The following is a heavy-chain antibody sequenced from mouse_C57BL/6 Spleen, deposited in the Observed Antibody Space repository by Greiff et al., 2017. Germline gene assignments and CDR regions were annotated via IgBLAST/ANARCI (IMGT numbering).Heavy chain of an antibody. J-gene: IGHJ4*01. CDR3: ARNYGSNPYYYAMDY. CDR1: GYTFTSYW. D-gene: IGHD1-1*01. V-gene: IGHV1-50*01. Sequence: VQLQQPGAELLKPGASVKLSCKASGYTFTSYWMQWVKQRPGQGLEWIGEIDPSDSYTNYNQKFKGKATLTVDTSSSTAYMQLSSLTSEDSAVYYCARNYGSNPYYYAMDYWGQGTSVTVAS. CDR2: IDPSDSYT.